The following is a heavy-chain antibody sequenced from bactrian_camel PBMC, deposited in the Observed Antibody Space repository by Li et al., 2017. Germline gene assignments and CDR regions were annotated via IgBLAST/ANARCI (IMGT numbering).Heavy chain of an antibody. V-gene: IGHV3S53*01. D-gene: IGHD6*01. J-gene: IGHJ4*01. Sequence: VQLVESGGGSVQAGGSLRLSCAASGSIQRTNCMGWFRQAPGKERDWVATDNGVGTTYYGDSVKGRFTVSQDNAKSTLYLQMNSLKPEDTAVYYCAAESWVHGGDCHTSGDWGQGTQVTVS. CDR3: AAESWVHGGDCHTSGD. CDR1: GSIQRTNC. CDR2: DNGVGTT.